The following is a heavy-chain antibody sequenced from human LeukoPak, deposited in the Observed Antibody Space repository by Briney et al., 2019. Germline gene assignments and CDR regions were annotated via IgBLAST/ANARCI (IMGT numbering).Heavy chain of an antibody. J-gene: IGHJ5*02. D-gene: IGHD1-1*01. CDR2: INPNSGGT. V-gene: IGHV1-2*06. Sequence: ASVKVSCKASGYTFTGYYMHWVRQAPGQGLEWMGRINPNSGGTNYARKFQGRVTMTRDTSISTAYMELSRLRSDDTAVYYCARARGGQLERRREWFDPWGQGTLVTVSS. CDR3: ARARGGQLERRREWFDP. CDR1: GYTFTGYY.